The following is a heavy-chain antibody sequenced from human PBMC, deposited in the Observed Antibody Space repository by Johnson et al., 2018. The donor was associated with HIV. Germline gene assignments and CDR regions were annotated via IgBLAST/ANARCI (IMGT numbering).Heavy chain of an antibody. CDR1: GFTFNSYW. CDR3: ARDMDTAMEDDAFDI. V-gene: IGHV3-7*01. J-gene: IGHJ3*02. Sequence: VQLVESGGGLVQPGGSLRLSCAASGFTFNSYWMSWVRQAPGKGLEWVANIKQDGSEKYHVDSVKGRFTIYRDNAKNSLYLQMNSLRAEDTAVYYCARDMDTAMEDDAFDIWGQGTMVTVSS. D-gene: IGHD5-18*01. CDR2: IKQDGSEK.